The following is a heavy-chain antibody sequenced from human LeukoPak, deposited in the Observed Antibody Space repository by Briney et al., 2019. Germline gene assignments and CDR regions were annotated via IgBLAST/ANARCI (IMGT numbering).Heavy chain of an antibody. CDR2: IYYSGST. D-gene: IGHD3-16*02. Sequence: SETLSLTCTVSGGSISSYYWSWIRQPPGKGLEWIGYIYYSGSTNYNPSLKSRVTISVDTSKNQFSLKLSSVTAADTAVYYCARDRADYVWGSYRSNWFDPWGQGTLVTVSS. J-gene: IGHJ5*02. CDR3: ARDRADYVWGSYRSNWFDP. V-gene: IGHV4-59*01. CDR1: GGSISSYY.